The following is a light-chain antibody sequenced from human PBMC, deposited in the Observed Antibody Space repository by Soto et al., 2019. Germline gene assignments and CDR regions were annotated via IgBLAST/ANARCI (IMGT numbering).Light chain of an antibody. V-gene: IGKV3-15*01. CDR2: GAS. J-gene: IGKJ2*01. CDR1: QSVSSN. CDR3: QQCNNWPFT. Sequence: EIVMTQSPATLSVSPGERATLSCRASQSVSSNLAWYQQKPGQAPRLLIYGASTRATGIPARFSGSGSGTEFTLTISSLESEDFAVYYCQQCNNWPFTFGQGTMLEIK.